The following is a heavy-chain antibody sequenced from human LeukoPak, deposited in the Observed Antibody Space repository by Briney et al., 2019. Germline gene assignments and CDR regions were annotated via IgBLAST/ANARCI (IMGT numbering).Heavy chain of an antibody. J-gene: IGHJ4*02. Sequence: SETLSLTCAVYGGSFSGYYWSWIRQPPGKGLEWIGEINHSGSTNYNPSLKSRVTISVDTSKNQFSLKLSSVTAADTAVYYCAASSTGSGYPYRSYYFDYWGPGTLVTVSS. D-gene: IGHD5-12*01. CDR3: AASSTGSGYPYRSYYFDY. V-gene: IGHV4-34*01. CDR2: INHSGST. CDR1: GGSFSGYY.